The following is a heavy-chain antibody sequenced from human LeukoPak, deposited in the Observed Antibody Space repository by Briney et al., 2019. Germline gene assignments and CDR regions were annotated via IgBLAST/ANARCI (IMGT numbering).Heavy chain of an antibody. V-gene: IGHV3-7*01. Sequence: GGSLRLSCAASGFTFSSYWMSWVRQAPGKGLEWVANIKQDGSEKYYVDSVKGRFTISRDNAKNSLYLQMNSLRAEDTAVYYCARERGPGESSWYLYYYYYMDVWGKGTTVTISS. CDR3: ARERGPGESSWYLYYYYYMDV. D-gene: IGHD6-13*01. CDR1: GFTFSSYW. CDR2: IKQDGSEK. J-gene: IGHJ6*03.